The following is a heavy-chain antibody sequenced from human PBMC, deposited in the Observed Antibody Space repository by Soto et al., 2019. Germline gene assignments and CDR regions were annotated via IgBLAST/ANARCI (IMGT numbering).Heavy chain of an antibody. V-gene: IGHV1-8*01. J-gene: IGHJ4*02. CDR2: MNPNNGDT. CDR3: ARGIDEGVDY. CDR1: GYTFSSFH. Sequence: ASVKVSCKASGYTFSSFHINWVRQASGQGLEWMGWMNPNNGDTDYAQNFQARVTMTRDTSTSTAYMELTSLTFEDTAIYFCARGIDEGVDYWGQGTLVTVSS. D-gene: IGHD1-26*01.